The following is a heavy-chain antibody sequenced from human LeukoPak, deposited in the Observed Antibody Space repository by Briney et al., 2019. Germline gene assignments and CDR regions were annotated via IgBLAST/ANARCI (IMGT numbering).Heavy chain of an antibody. V-gene: IGHV3-7*01. CDR2: IKPDESGK. CDR3: ARCAVAAAGDY. J-gene: IGHJ4*02. CDR1: GLTFSSYW. D-gene: IGHD6-13*01. Sequence: GGSLILSCAASGLTFSSYWMSWVRQAPGKGPEWVANIKPDESGKYYVDSVKGRFTISRDNAENSLFLHMNSLRAEDTAVYYCARCAVAAAGDYWGRGTLVTVSS.